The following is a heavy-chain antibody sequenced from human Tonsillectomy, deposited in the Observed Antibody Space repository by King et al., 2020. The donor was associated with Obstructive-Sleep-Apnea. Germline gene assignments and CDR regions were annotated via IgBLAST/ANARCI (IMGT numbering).Heavy chain of an antibody. V-gene: IGHV3-9*01. D-gene: IGHD6-13*01. Sequence: VQLVESGGGLVQPGRSLRLSCVASGFNFGNYAMHWVRQAPGKGLEWVSGISWNSYSIGYADSVKGRFTISRDNAKNSLYLHMNSLRPEDAAFYYCVKDNTGARGSTWYHFDHWGQGTLVTVPS. J-gene: IGHJ4*02. CDR3: VKDNTGARGSTWYHFDH. CDR2: ISWNSYSI. CDR1: GFNFGNYA.